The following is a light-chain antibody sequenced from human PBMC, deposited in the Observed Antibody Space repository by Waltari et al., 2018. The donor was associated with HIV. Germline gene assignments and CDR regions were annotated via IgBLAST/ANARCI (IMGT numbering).Light chain of an antibody. V-gene: IGLV6-57*01. Sequence: NFMLTQPHPVSDSRGKTVRISSTPRSASIASSYVQCYQQRPGSSPTAVIFEDNQRPSGVPERFSGSIDSSSNSASLTISGLKTEDEADYYCQSYDTTTPVVFGGGTRLTVL. J-gene: IGLJ2*01. CDR3: QSYDTTTPVV. CDR1: SASIASSY. CDR2: EDN.